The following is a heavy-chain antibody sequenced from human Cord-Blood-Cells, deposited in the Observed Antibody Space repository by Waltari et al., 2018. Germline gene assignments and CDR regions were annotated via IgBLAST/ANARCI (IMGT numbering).Heavy chain of an antibody. CDR2: IYYSGST. CDR1: GGSISSSSYY. V-gene: IGHV4-39*07. D-gene: IGHD3-9*01. Sequence: QLQLQESGPGLVKPSETLSLTCTVSGGSISSSSYYWGWIRQPPGKGLEWIGSIYYSGSTYYNPSLKSRVTISVDTSKNQFSLKLSSVTAADTAVYCCARHPLYYDILTGVDYWGQGTLVTVSS. CDR3: ARHPLYYDILTGVDY. J-gene: IGHJ4*02.